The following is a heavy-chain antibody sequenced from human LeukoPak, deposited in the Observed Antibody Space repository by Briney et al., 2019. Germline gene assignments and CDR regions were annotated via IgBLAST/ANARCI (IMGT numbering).Heavy chain of an antibody. Sequence: GGSLRLSCVASGFTFSSYVMSWVRQAPGEGLERVSSISAFGGSPYYADPLKGRFTISRDNSKNTLYLQMNYLRAEDAAVYYCARGPIEGTRRFDPWGQGTLAIVSS. CDR1: GFTFSSYV. J-gene: IGHJ5*02. V-gene: IGHV3-23*01. CDR3: ARGPIEGTRRFDP. CDR2: ISAFGGSP. D-gene: IGHD3-22*01.